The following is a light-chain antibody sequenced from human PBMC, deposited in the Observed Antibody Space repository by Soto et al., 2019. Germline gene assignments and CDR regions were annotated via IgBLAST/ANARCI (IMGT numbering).Light chain of an antibody. V-gene: IGKV1-13*02. Sequence: AIQLTQSPSSLSASVGDRVTITCRASQGISSALAWYQQKPGKAPKLLIYDASSLESGVPSRFSGSGSGKDFTLHLGSPPPEDFAPYYRLQFHRYPPGLTFGGGTNVEIK. CDR1: QGISSA. J-gene: IGKJ4*01. CDR2: DAS. CDR3: LQFHRYPPGLT.